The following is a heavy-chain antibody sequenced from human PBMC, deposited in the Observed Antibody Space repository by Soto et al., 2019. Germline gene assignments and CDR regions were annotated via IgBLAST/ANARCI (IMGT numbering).Heavy chain of an antibody. Sequence: GASVKVSCKASGDRFDTYTITCMRQAPGRGLEWVGGIIPRSAKSNYAQKFEGRVTITADESTSTAYMELSSLRSDDTAVYYCAREGLVLVPTTVNSDYYYYAMDVWGQGTTVTVS. CDR3: AREGLVLVPTTVNSDYYYYAMDV. V-gene: IGHV1-69*13. D-gene: IGHD2-2*01. CDR2: IIPRSAKS. CDR1: GDRFDTYT. J-gene: IGHJ6*02.